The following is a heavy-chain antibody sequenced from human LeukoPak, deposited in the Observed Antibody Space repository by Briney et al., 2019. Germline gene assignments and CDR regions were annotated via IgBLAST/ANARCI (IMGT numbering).Heavy chain of an antibody. CDR3: ARGSVPMKVVVIADPEYFHH. CDR1: GYTFTSYG. CDR2: INTNTGNP. V-gene: IGHV7-4-1*02. Sequence: ASVKVSCKASGYTFTSYGISWVRQAPGQGLEWMGWINTNTGNPTYVQGFTGRFVFSLDTSVSTAYLQISSLKAEDTAVYYCARGSVPMKVVVIADPEYFHHWGQGTLVTVSS. J-gene: IGHJ1*01. D-gene: IGHD3-22*01.